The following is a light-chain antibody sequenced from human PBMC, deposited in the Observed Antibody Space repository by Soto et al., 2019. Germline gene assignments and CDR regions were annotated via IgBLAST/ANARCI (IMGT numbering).Light chain of an antibody. V-gene: IGKV1-12*01. CDR1: QGVSSW. CDR3: QQTHSFPLT. CDR2: ATS. Sequence: DIQMTQSPTSVSASVGDRVTITCWASQGVSSWLAWYQHKPGKAPNLLMYATSNLQSGVPSRFSGSGSGTDFTLTISSLQPEDFATYYCQQTHSFPLTFGPGTKVDIK. J-gene: IGKJ3*01.